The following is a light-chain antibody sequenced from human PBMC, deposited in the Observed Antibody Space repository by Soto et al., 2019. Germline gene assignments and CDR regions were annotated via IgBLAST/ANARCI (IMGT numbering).Light chain of an antibody. V-gene: IGKV3-15*01. CDR1: QSVSSN. J-gene: IGKJ1*01. Sequence: EIVMTQSPATLSVSPGERATLSCRASQSVSSNLSSYQQKPGQPPRLLIYGASTRATGIPARFSGSGSGTEFTLTISSLQAEDFAVYYCQQDNTWPRTFGQGTKVEIK. CDR2: GAS. CDR3: QQDNTWPRT.